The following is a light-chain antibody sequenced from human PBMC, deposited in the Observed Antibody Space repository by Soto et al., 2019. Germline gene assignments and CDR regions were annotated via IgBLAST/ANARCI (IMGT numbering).Light chain of an antibody. V-gene: IGKV4-1*01. CDR1: QSDLYSSNNKNY. J-gene: IGKJ2*01. Sequence: DIVMTQSPDSLAVSLGERATINCKSSQSDLYSSNNKNYLAWYQQKPGQPPQLLIYLASTRESGVPYRFSCSGSGIDFALTISSLQAEDVAVYYCQQYYSTPYTFGQGTKLEIK. CDR2: LAS. CDR3: QQYYSTPYT.